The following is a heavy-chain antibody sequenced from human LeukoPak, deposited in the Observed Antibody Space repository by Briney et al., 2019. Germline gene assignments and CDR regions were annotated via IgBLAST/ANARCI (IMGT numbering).Heavy chain of an antibody. CDR3: AREGGFYCSSTSCYGLDY. V-gene: IGHV4-30-4*08. J-gene: IGHJ4*02. D-gene: IGHD2-2*01. Sequence: SETLSLTCTVSGVSISSGDYYWSWIRQPPGKGLEWIGYIYYSGSTYYNPSLKSRVTISVDTSKNQFSLKLSSVTAADTAVYYCAREGGFYCSSTSCYGLDYWGQGTLVTVSS. CDR2: IYYSGST. CDR1: GVSISSGDYY.